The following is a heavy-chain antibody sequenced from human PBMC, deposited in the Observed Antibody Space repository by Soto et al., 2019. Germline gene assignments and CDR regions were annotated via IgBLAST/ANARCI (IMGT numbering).Heavy chain of an antibody. J-gene: IGHJ4*02. CDR1: EFIFGNYA. CDR2: ISGSGDTA. D-gene: IGHD3-10*01. CDR3: AKPYKTGTYYRALFDY. V-gene: IGHV3-23*01. Sequence: PGGSLRLSCAASEFIFGNYAMTWFRQAPGKGLEWISVISGSGDTADYADSVKGRFTISRDNSNNTLYLQMSSLRAEDTAVYYCAKPYKTGTYYRALFDYWGQGTLVTVS.